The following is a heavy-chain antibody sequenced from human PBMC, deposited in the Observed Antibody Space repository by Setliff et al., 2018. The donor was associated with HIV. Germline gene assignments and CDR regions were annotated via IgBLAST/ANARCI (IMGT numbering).Heavy chain of an antibody. CDR1: GVSIGAGNFY. CDR2: VYSSGST. J-gene: IGHJ4*02. Sequence: TLSLTCTVSGVSIGAGNFYWTWIRQPAGKGLEWIGHVYSSGSTYYNPSLKSRVTISLDTSKSQFSLKLNSVTAADTAIYFCARRGVGATHRFFNYWGQGTLVTVSS. V-gene: IGHV4-61*09. CDR3: ARRGVGATHRFFNY. D-gene: IGHD1-26*01.